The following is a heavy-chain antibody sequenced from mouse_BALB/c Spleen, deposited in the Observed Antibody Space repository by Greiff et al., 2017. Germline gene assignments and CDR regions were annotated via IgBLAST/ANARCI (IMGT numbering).Heavy chain of an antibody. CDR3: ARDCNGPFAY. V-gene: IGHV2-9*02. J-gene: IGHJ3*01. CDR2: IWAGGST. Sequence: VNVVESGPGLVAPSQSLSITCTVSGFSLTSYGVHWVRQPPGKGLEWLGVIWAGGSTNYNSALMSRLSISKDNSKSQVFLKMNSLQTDDTAMYYCARDCNGPFAYWGQGTLVTVSA. D-gene: IGHD1-1*02. CDR1: GFSLTSYG.